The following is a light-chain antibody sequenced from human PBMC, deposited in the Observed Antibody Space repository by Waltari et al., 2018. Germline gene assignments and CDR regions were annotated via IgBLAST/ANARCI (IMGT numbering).Light chain of an antibody. J-gene: IGKJ1*01. CDR2: DAS. Sequence: EIVLTQSPGTLALSPGERATLSCRASQSVGRALAWYQQKPGQAPRLLIYDASSSATGIPDRFRGSGSGTDFSLTISRVEPEDFAVYYCQMYVRLPVTFGQGTKVEVK. CDR3: QMYVRLPVT. V-gene: IGKV3-20*01. CDR1: QSVGRA.